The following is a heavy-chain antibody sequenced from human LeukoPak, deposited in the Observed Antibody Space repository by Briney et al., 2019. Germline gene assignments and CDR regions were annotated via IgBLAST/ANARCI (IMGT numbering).Heavy chain of an antibody. J-gene: IGHJ4*02. CDR3: TTTLFSGSTPAIDY. CDR2: ISYDGSNK. D-gene: IGHD1-26*01. Sequence: GRSLRLSCAASGFTFSSYGMHWVRQAPGKGREGVAVISYDGSNKYYADSVKGRFTISRDNSKNTLYLQMNSLRAEDTAVYYCTTTLFSGSTPAIDYWGQGTLVTVSS. CDR1: GFTFSSYG. V-gene: IGHV3-30*03.